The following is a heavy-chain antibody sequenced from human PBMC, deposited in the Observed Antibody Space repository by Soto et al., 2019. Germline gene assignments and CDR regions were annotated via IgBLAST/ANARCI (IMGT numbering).Heavy chain of an antibody. CDR1: GFTFSDHY. CDR2: ISSSSSYT. CDR3: ARDPQHSSSVPGYYGLDV. D-gene: IGHD6-6*01. V-gene: IGHV3-11*06. Sequence: PGGSLRLSCAASGFTFSDHYMSWIRQAPGKGLEWVSYISSSSSYTNYADSVKGRFTISRDNAKNSLYLQMNSLRAEDTAVYYCARDPQHSSSVPGYYGLDVWGQGTTVTVSS. J-gene: IGHJ6*02.